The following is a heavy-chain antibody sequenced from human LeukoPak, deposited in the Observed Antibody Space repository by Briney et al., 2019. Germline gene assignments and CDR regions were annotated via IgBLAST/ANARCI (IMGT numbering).Heavy chain of an antibody. V-gene: IGHV4-39*01. CDR1: GGSITTSSYY. D-gene: IGHD1-7*01. Sequence: SETLSLTCTVSGGSITTSSYYWGWVRQPPGKGLEWIGCTSHSGTTFYSPSLRSRVSISVDTSNSQFSLKLSSMTATDTAVYYCAKTTRASIRSSFDIWGQGTLVTVSS. CDR3: AKTTRASIRSSFDI. J-gene: IGHJ3*02. CDR2: TSHSGTT.